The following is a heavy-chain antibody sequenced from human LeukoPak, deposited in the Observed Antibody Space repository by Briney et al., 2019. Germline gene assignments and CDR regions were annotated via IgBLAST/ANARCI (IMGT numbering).Heavy chain of an antibody. CDR2: ISSSSSYI. V-gene: IGHV3-21*01. CDR3: ARELWFGESYAFDY. D-gene: IGHD3-10*01. J-gene: IGHJ4*02. CDR1: GFTFSSYS. Sequence: GGSLRLSCAASGFTFSSYSMNWVRQAPGKGLEWVSSISSSSSYIYYADSVKGRFTISRDNAKNSLYLQMNSLRAEDTAVYYCARELWFGESYAFDYWGQGTLVTVSS.